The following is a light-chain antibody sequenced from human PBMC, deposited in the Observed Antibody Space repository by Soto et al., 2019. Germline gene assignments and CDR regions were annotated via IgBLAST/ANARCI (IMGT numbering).Light chain of an antibody. J-gene: IGKJ1*01. Sequence: EIVMTQSPAPLSVSPGERATLSCRASQSVSSNLACYQQKPGQAPRLLIHGASTRATGIPARFSGSGSGTESTLTMGGLQSEDFAVYYCQQYNNWWTFGQGTKVEIK. CDR2: GAS. CDR1: QSVSSN. CDR3: QQYNNWWT. V-gene: IGKV3-15*01.